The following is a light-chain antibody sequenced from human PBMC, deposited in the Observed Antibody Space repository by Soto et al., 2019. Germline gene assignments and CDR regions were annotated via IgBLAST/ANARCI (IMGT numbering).Light chain of an antibody. CDR2: DAS. CDR3: QQYDNPGP. Sequence: DIQMTQSPSSLSASVGDRVTITCQASQDISNYLNWYQQKPGKAPKLLIYDASNLETGVPSRFSGSGSGTDFTFTISSLQPEDIATYYCQQYDNPGPFGPGTKVDIK. J-gene: IGKJ3*01. CDR1: QDISNY. V-gene: IGKV1-33*01.